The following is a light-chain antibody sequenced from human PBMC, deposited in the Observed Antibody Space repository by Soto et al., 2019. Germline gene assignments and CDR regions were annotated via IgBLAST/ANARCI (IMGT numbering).Light chain of an antibody. CDR1: QGITRY. Sequence: DIQLTQSPSFLSASVGDRVTITCRASQGITRYLAWYQQKPGKAPKLLIYAASTLESGVPSRFSGSGSGTELTLSISSLQPEDFSTYYCQQVDSYPYTFGQGTKVDIK. CDR2: AAS. CDR3: QQVDSYPYT. J-gene: IGKJ2*01. V-gene: IGKV1-9*01.